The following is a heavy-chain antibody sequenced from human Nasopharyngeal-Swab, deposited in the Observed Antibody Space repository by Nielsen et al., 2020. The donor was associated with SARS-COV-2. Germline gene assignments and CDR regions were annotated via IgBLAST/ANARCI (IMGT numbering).Heavy chain of an antibody. CDR2: VIPILATA. CDR3: ATIYHFHSGGFSFQY. Sequence: SVKVSCKASGYTFTNFGIGWLRQAPGQGLEWVGRVIPILATANYAQKFQDRVTITADKATNTAYMELSSLRSEDTAIYYCATIYHFHSGGFSFQYWGQGTLVTVSS. D-gene: IGHD3-22*01. V-gene: IGHV1-69*04. J-gene: IGHJ4*02. CDR1: GYTFTNFG.